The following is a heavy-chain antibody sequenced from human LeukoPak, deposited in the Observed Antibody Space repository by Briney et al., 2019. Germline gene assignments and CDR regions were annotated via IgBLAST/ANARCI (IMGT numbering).Heavy chain of an antibody. V-gene: IGHV3-23*01. CDR2: ISGSGGST. D-gene: IGHD3-10*01. CDR3: ARDYYGSGSLFYYYYGMDV. CDR1: GFTFSSYA. J-gene: IGHJ6*02. Sequence: GGSLRLSCAASGFTFSSYAMSWVRQAPGKGLEWVSAISGSGGSTYYADSVKGRFTISRDNSKNTLYLQMNSLRAEDTAVYYCARDYYGSGSLFYYYYGMDVWGQGTTVTVSS.